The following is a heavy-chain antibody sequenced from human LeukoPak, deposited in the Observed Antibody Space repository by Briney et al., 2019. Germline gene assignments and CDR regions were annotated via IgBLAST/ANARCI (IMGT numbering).Heavy chain of an antibody. D-gene: IGHD4-17*01. J-gene: IGHJ6*02. CDR3: AKSNGDYTFRGMDV. Sequence: GGSLRLSCAASGFTFGSYAMSWVRQAPGKGLEWVSAIGRGGASTYYADSVKGRFTISRDNSKNTQYLQMNSLRAEDTAVYYCAKSNGDYTFRGMDVWGQGTTVTVSS. CDR2: IGRGGAST. CDR1: GFTFGSYA. V-gene: IGHV3-23*01.